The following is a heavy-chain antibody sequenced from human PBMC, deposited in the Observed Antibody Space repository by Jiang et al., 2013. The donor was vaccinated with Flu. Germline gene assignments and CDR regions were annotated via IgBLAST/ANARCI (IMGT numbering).Heavy chain of an antibody. D-gene: IGHD3-16*01. V-gene: IGHV3-49*03. CDR2: IRNKLYRGTT. CDR3: ARDLVRDIILIPATSFDY. J-gene: IGHJ4*02. Sequence: VQLVESGGGLVQPGRSLRLSCTASGFSFGDYAVNWLRQAPGKGLEWVGFIRNKLYRGTTDYAASVKGRFTISRDDSKSIAYLQMSSLKTEDTAVYYCARDLVRDIILIPATSFDYWGQGALVTVSS. CDR1: GFSFGDYA.